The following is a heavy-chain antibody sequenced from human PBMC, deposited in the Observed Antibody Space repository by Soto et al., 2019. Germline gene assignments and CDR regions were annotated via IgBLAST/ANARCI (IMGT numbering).Heavy chain of an antibody. D-gene: IGHD3-10*01. J-gene: IGHJ6*02. CDR3: ASSSGSHYYYYGMDV. CDR2: IYYSGST. CDR1: GGSISSYY. Sequence: SETLSLTCTVSGGSISSYYWSWIRQPPGKGLEWIGYIYYSGSTNYNPSLKSRVTISVDTSKNQFSLKLSSVTAADTAVYYCASSSGSHYYYYGMDVWGQGTTVTVSS. V-gene: IGHV4-59*01.